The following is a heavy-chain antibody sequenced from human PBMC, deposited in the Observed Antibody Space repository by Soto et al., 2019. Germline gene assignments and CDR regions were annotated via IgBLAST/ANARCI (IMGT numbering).Heavy chain of an antibody. J-gene: IGHJ4*02. Sequence: EVQLLESGGGLVQPGGSLRLSCAASGFTFSSYAMSWVRQAPGKGLEWVSAISGSGGSPYYADSVKGRFPSSSDNSQNTLYLQMNSLRAEDTAVYYCAKSMTTVTTFDYGGQGTLVPVSS. CDR3: AKSMTTVTTFDY. CDR1: GFTFSSYA. D-gene: IGHD4-17*01. CDR2: ISGSGGSP. V-gene: IGHV3-23*01.